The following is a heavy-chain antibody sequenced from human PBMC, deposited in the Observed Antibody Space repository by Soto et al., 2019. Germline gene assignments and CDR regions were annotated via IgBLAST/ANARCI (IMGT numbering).Heavy chain of an antibody. CDR3: ARGWESDFGPSYYYYMDV. V-gene: IGHV1-8*01. D-gene: IGHD3-3*01. CDR1: GYTFTSYD. J-gene: IGHJ6*03. Sequence: ASVKVSCKASGYTFTSYDINWVRQATGQGLEWMGWMNPNSGNTGYAQKFQGRVTMTRNTSISTAYMELSSLRSEDTAVYYCARGWESDFGPSYYYYMDVWGKGTTVTVSS. CDR2: MNPNSGNT.